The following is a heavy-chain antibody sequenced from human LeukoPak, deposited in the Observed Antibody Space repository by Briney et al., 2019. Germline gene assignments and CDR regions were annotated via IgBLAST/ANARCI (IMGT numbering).Heavy chain of an antibody. CDR1: GGSISSYY. Sequence: SETLSLTCTVSGGSISSYYWSWIRQPPGKGLEWIGYISDSGSTNYNPSLKSRVTISIDTSKNQFSLKLSSVTAADAAVYYCARGYSSSWNYFDYWGQGTLVTVSS. J-gene: IGHJ4*02. CDR3: ARGYSSSWNYFDY. D-gene: IGHD6-13*01. CDR2: ISDSGST. V-gene: IGHV4-59*01.